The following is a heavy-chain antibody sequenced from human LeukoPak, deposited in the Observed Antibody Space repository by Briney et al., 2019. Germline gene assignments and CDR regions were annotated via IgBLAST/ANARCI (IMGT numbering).Heavy chain of an antibody. CDR3: ARDSGSCRGCAFDI. CDR1: QFTFSNFW. Sequence: PGGSLRLSCAVSQFTFSNFWMSWVRQAPGKGLEWVANTNRDGSEKYYVDSVKGRVTISRDNAMNFLYLQLNSLRVDDTAVYYCARDSGSCRGCAFDIWGQGTVLTVSS. V-gene: IGHV3-7*01. J-gene: IGHJ3*02. CDR2: TNRDGSEK. D-gene: IGHD1-26*01.